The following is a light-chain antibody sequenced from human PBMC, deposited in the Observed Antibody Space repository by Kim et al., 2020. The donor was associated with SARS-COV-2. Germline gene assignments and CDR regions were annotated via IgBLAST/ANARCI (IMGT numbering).Light chain of an antibody. CDR1: NIVGQS. V-gene: IGLV3-21*04. J-gene: IGLJ2*01. CDR3: QVWDSTSDHVI. Sequence: AQTRTATLSGGEDNIVGQSVNGYQQRAGRAPVLVIHSDTARPSGIPERVSGTNSGTAATLTISRVEAGDEADYYCQVWDSTSDHVIFGGGTQLTV. CDR2: SDT.